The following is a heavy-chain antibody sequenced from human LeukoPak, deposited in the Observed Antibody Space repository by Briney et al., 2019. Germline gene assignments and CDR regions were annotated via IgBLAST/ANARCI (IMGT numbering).Heavy chain of an antibody. Sequence: SETLSLTCTVSGGSISSYYGSWIRQPPGKGLEWIGYIYYSGSTNYNPSLKSRVTISVDTSKNHFSLKLSSVTAADTAVYYCARDHPTPNAGYLDVWAKGTTVTVSS. D-gene: IGHD2-8*01. CDR2: IYYSGST. J-gene: IGHJ6*03. CDR3: ARDHPTPNAGYLDV. V-gene: IGHV4-59*01. CDR1: GGSISSYY.